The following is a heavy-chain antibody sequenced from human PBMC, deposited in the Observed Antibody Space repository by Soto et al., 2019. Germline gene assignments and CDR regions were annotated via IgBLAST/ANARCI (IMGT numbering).Heavy chain of an antibody. Sequence: SETLSLTCTVSGDSITSYNWNWLRQPPGKALEWIGYVYSSGSTNYNPSLKSRVTISVDTSRNQFSLKVSSVTAADTAVYYCARGPPFLPWGQGTLVTVSS. D-gene: IGHD3-3*02. V-gene: IGHV4-59*12. J-gene: IGHJ5*02. CDR3: ARGPPFLP. CDR2: VYSSGST. CDR1: GDSITSYN.